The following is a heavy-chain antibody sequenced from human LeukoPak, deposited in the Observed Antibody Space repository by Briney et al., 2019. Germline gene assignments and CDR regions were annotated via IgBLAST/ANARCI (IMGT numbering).Heavy chain of an antibody. Sequence: SETLSLTCTVSGGSFSSYYWSWIRQPPGKGLEWIGYIYYSGSTNYNPSLKSRVTISVDTSKNQFSLKLSSVTAADTAVYYCAREKTVTTMVADYYYGMDVWGQGTTVTVSS. CDR3: AREKTVTTMVADYYYGMDV. J-gene: IGHJ6*02. V-gene: IGHV4-59*01. CDR1: GGSFSSYY. D-gene: IGHD4-17*01. CDR2: IYYSGST.